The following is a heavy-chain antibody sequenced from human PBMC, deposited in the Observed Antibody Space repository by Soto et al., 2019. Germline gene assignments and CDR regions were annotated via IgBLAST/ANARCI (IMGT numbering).Heavy chain of an antibody. CDR3: ASHTWGSGWSYSFPH. Sequence: QLQLQESGQGLVKPSETRYLTCTVYGGSIRSSSYYWGWIRQPPGKGLEWIGSLYYSGSTYYNPALKSRATSSVDTSSDQCSRTLSSVTTADTAVYYCASHTWGSGWSYSFPHCGQGTLVTVSS. CDR1: GGSIRSSSYY. V-gene: IGHV4-39*01. D-gene: IGHD6-19*01. CDR2: LYYSGST. J-gene: IGHJ4*02.